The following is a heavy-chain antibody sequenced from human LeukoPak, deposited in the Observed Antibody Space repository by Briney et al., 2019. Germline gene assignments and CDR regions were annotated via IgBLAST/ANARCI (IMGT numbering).Heavy chain of an antibody. V-gene: IGHV4-30-2*01. CDR3: ARGNHAYVWGSYPRPYYYYGMDV. CDR1: GGSISSGGYY. J-gene: IGHJ6*02. Sequence: PSQTLSLTCTVSGGSISSGGYYWSWIRQPPGKGLEWIGYIYHSGCTYYNPSLKSRVTISVDTSKNQFSLKLSSVTAADTAVYYCARGNHAYVWGSYPRPYYYYGMDVWGQGTTVTVSS. D-gene: IGHD3-16*01. CDR2: IYHSGCT.